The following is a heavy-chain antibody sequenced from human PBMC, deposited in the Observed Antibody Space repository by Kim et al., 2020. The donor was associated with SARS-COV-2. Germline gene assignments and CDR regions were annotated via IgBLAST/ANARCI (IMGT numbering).Heavy chain of an antibody. CDR1: GGSISSYY. Sequence: SETLSLTCTVSGGSISSYYWSWIRQPPGKGLEWIGYIYYSGSTNYNPSLKSRVTISVDTSKNQFSLKLSSVTAADTAVYYCARLGAARRDYYYMDVWGKGTTVTVSS. D-gene: IGHD6-6*01. CDR3: ARLGAARRDYYYMDV. J-gene: IGHJ6*03. V-gene: IGHV4-59*01. CDR2: IYYSGST.